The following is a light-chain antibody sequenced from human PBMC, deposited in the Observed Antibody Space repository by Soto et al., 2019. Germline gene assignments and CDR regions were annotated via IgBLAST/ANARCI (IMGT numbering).Light chain of an antibody. CDR2: GAS. CDR1: QSVSSSY. V-gene: IGKV3-20*01. CDR3: QQYGSSPTWT. Sequence: EIVLTQSPGTLSLSPGERATLSCRASQSVSSSYLAWYQQKPGQAPRLLIYGASSRATGIPDRFRGSGSGTDFTLTISRLEPEDFAVYYCQQYGSSPTWTCGQGTKVEIK. J-gene: IGKJ1*01.